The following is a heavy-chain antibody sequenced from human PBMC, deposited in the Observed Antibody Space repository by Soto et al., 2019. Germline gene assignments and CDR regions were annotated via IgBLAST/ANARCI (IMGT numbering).Heavy chain of an antibody. CDR2: ISYDGSNK. CDR1: GCTFSSYG. J-gene: IGHJ6*02. CDR3: AKDRARGYSYGAYGMDV. V-gene: IGHV3-30*18. Sequence: GGSLRLSCSTSGCTFSSYGMHWVRQAPGKGLEWVAVISYDGSNKYYADAVKGRFTISRDNSKNTLYLQMNSLRAEDTAVYYCAKDRARGYSYGAYGMDVWGQGTTVTVSS. D-gene: IGHD5-18*01.